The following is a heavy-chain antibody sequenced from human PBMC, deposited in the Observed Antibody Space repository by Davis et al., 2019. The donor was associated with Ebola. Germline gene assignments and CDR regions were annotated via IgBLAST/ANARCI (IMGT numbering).Heavy chain of an antibody. CDR3: ARGYCSGGNCYSGMDV. Sequence: PSETLSLTCAVYGGSFSGYYWSWIRQPPGKGLEWIGEINHSGSTNYNPSLKSRVTISVDTSKNQFSLKLSSVTAADTAVYHCARGYCSGGNCYSGMDVWGQGTTVTVSS. CDR1: GGSFSGYY. CDR2: INHSGST. V-gene: IGHV4-34*01. J-gene: IGHJ6*02. D-gene: IGHD2-15*01.